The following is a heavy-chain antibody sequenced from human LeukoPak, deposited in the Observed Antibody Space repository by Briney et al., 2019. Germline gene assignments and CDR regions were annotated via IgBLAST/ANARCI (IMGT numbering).Heavy chain of an antibody. V-gene: IGHV1-8*01. CDR1: GYTFISYD. D-gene: IGHD3-22*01. Sequence: GASLKVSCKASGYTFISYDINWVRQATGQGLEWMGWMNPNTGNTGSAQKFQGRVTLTRNTSISTAYMELSSLRSEDTAMYYCARVGGRSNGYSDYWGQGTLVTVSS. CDR2: MNPNTGNT. J-gene: IGHJ4*02. CDR3: ARVGGRSNGYSDY.